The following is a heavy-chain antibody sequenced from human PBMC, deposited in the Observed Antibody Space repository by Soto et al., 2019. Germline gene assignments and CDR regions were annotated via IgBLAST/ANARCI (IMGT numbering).Heavy chain of an antibody. CDR2: INGDGSTT. CDR1: GFSFSSNW. Sequence: EVQLVESGGGLVQPGGYLRLSCAASGFSFSSNWMHWVRQAPGKGLVWVARINGDGSTTQYADSVQGRFSISRDNTENTLYLQMNSLSDEDTAVYYCASIPMVRGPSDFWGQGALVTVSS. D-gene: IGHD3-10*01. CDR3: ASIPMVRGPSDF. V-gene: IGHV3-74*02. J-gene: IGHJ4*02.